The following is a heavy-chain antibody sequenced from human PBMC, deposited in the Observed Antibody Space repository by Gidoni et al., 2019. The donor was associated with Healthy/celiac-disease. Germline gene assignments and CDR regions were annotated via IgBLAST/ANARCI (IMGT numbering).Heavy chain of an antibody. CDR1: GFTFSSYG. V-gene: IGHV3-30*18. CDR2: ISYDGSNK. CDR3: AKDGNSPVAGNIYYYYGMDV. J-gene: IGHJ6*02. Sequence: QVQLVESGGGVVQPGRSLRLSCAASGFTFSSYGLHWVRQAPGKGLEWVAVISYDGSNKYYADSVKGRFTISRDNSKNTLYLQMNSLRAEDTAVYYCAKDGNSPVAGNIYYYYGMDVWGQGTTVTVSS. D-gene: IGHD6-19*01.